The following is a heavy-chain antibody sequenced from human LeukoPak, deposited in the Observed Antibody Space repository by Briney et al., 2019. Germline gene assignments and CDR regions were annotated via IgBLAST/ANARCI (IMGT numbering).Heavy chain of an antibody. V-gene: IGHV1-2*02. CDR3: ARDIKYYYDSSGYYEVGY. Sequence: GASVKVSCKASGYTFTGYYMHWVRQAPGQGLEWMGWINPNSGGTNYAQKFQGRVTMTRDTSTSTAYMELSRLRSDDTAVYYCARDIKYYYDSSGYYEVGYWGQGTLVTVSS. CDR2: INPNSGGT. J-gene: IGHJ4*02. D-gene: IGHD3-22*01. CDR1: GYTFTGYY.